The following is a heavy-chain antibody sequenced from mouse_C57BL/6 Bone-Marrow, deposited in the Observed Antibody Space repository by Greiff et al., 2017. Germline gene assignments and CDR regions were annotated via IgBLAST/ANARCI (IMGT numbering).Heavy chain of an antibody. CDR3: ARDYYEYPFAY. V-gene: IGHV1-81*01. CDR2: IYPRSGNT. J-gene: IGHJ3*01. CDR1: GYTFTSYG. D-gene: IGHD2-4*01. Sequence: VQLQQSGAELARPGASVKLSCKASGYTFTSYGISWVKQRTGQGLEWIGEIYPRSGNTYYNEKFKGKATLTADKSSSTAYMGLRSLTSGDSAVYFCARDYYEYPFAYWGQGTLVTVSA.